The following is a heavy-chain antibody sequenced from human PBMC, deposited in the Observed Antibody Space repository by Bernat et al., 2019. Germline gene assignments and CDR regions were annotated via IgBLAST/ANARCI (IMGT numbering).Heavy chain of an antibody. CDR2: IYNSGST. CDR3: ARSFDYDDSSGYYQYFDH. J-gene: IGHJ4*02. CDR1: GGSITSHY. Sequence: QVQLQESGPGLVKPSETLSLTCTVSGGSITSHYWNWIRQPPGKGLEWIGYIYNSGSTNYNPSLKSRVTISVDTSKKQFSLKLSSVTAADTAVYYCARSFDYDDSSGYYQYFDHWGQGTLVTVSS. D-gene: IGHD3-22*01. V-gene: IGHV4-59*11.